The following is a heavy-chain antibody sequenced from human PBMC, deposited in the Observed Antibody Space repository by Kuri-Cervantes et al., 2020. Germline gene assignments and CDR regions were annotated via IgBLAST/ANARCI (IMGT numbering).Heavy chain of an antibody. CDR3: ARGRWIQLWARKYYFDY. CDR1: GFTFSSYG. D-gene: IGHD5-18*01. J-gene: IGHJ4*02. Sequence: GESLKISCAAPGFTFSSYGMHWVRQAPGKGLEWVAVISYDGSNKYYADSVKGRFTISRDNSKNTLYLQMGGLRAEDMAVYYCARGRWIQLWARKYYFDYWGQGTLVTVSS. CDR2: ISYDGSNK. V-gene: IGHV3-30*03.